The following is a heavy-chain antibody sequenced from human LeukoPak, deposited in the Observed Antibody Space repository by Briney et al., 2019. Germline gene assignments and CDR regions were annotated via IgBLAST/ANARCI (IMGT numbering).Heavy chain of an antibody. V-gene: IGHV3-72*01. CDR1: GFTFSDHY. CDR2: NRNKPNGYTT. CDR3: VRAATGSHPPLDR. Sequence: AGGSLRLTCTASGFTFSDHYMDWVRQAPGKGLEWVGRNRNKPNGYTTEYAPSVKGRFTVSRDDLKNSLYLQMNSLKTEDTAVYYCVRAATGSHPPLDRWGQGTLVTVSS. J-gene: IGHJ5*02. D-gene: IGHD1-26*01.